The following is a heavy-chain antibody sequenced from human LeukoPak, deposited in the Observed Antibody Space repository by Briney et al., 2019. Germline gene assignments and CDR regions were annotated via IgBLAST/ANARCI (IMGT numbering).Heavy chain of an antibody. CDR2: IIPIFGTA. J-gene: IGHJ4*02. Sequence: SVKVSCKASGGTFSSYAISWVRQAPGQGLEWMGVIIPIFGTANYAQKFQGRVTITTDESTSTAYMELSSLRSEDTAVYYCASAITYYYDSSGYYLLDYWGQGTLVTVSS. D-gene: IGHD3-22*01. CDR1: GGTFSSYA. V-gene: IGHV1-69*05. CDR3: ASAITYYYDSSGYYLLDY.